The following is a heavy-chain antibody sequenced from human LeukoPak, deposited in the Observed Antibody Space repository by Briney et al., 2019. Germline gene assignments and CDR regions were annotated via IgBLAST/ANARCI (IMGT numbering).Heavy chain of an antibody. CDR3: ARDVVEMATLYNFDY. CDR1: GFTFSIYA. CDR2: ISYDGSNK. D-gene: IGHD5-24*01. V-gene: IGHV3-30-3*01. J-gene: IGHJ4*02. Sequence: GGSLRLSCAASGFTFSIYAFHWVRQAPGKGLEWVAVISYDGSNKYYADSVKGRFTISRDNSKNTLYLQMNSLRAEDTAVYYCARDVVEMATLYNFDYWGQGTLVTVSS.